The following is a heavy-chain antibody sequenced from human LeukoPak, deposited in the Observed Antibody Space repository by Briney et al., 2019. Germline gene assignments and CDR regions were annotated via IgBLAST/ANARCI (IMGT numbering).Heavy chain of an antibody. CDR1: GFTFYNYA. CDR2: ISNSGGST. J-gene: IGHJ4*02. D-gene: IGHD4-17*01. Sequence: TGGSLRLSCAASGFTFYNYAMSWVRQAPGKGLGWVSAISNSGGSTYNADSVKGRFTISRDNSKNTVFLQMNSLRAEDTAVYYCAKERYEDYGWYFDYWGQGTLVTVSS. V-gene: IGHV3-23*01. CDR3: AKERYEDYGWYFDY.